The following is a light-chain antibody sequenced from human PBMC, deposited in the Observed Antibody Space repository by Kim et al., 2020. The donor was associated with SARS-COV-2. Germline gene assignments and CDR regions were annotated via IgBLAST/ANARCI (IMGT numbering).Light chain of an antibody. CDR2: GSF. CDR3: QQYNNWPPYT. J-gene: IGKJ2*01. Sequence: VSPWERPPLSRRASQSFSSTFALYPQKPGQAPRLLIYGSFTRATGNPARFSCSGSGTEFTLTISRLQSEYFAVYFCQQYNNWPPYTFGQGTNLEI. CDR1: QSFSST. V-gene: IGKV3-15*01.